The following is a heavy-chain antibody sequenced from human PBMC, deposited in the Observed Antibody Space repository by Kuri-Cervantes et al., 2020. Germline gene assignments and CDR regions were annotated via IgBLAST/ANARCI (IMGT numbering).Heavy chain of an antibody. J-gene: IGHJ5*02. CDR3: ARSWELLGWFDP. Sequence: GESLKISCAASGFTVSSNYMSWVRQAPGKGLEWVSYISSGATTIYYADSVRGRFTISRDNAKNSLYLQMNSLRAEDTAVYYCARSWELLGWFDPWGQGTLVTVSS. D-gene: IGHD1-26*01. CDR1: GFTVSSNY. V-gene: IGHV3-11*01. CDR2: ISSGATTI.